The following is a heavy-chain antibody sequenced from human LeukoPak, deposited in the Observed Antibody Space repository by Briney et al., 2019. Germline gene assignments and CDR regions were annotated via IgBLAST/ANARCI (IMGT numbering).Heavy chain of an antibody. CDR1: GGTFSSYA. V-gene: IGHV1-69*13. Sequence: ASVKVSCKASGGTFSSYAISWVRQAPGQGLEWMGGIIPIFGTANYAQKFQGRVTITADESTSTAYMELSSLRSEDTAVYYCARVGYGDYNYYYYMDVWGKGTTVTISS. J-gene: IGHJ6*03. D-gene: IGHD4-17*01. CDR2: IIPIFGTA. CDR3: ARVGYGDYNYYYYMDV.